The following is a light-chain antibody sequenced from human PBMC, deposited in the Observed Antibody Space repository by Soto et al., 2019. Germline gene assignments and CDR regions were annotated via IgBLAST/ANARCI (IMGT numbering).Light chain of an antibody. Sequence: EIVMTQSPATLSVSPGEGVTLSCRASQSVSSNLAWYQQKPGQAPRLLIYGASTRATGIPVRFSGSGSGTDFTLTISSLEPEDFAVYYCQQRSDWLPITFGQGTRLEI. J-gene: IGKJ5*01. CDR2: GAS. CDR3: QQRSDWLPIT. CDR1: QSVSSN. V-gene: IGKV3-11*01.